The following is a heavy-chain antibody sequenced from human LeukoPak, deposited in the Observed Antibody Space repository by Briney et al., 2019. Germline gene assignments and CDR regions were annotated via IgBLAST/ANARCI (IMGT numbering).Heavy chain of an antibody. V-gene: IGHV3-73*01. CDR1: GFTFSGPA. CDR2: IRSKANSYAT. CDR3: TSQGGAPGDY. Sequence: GGSLRLSCAASGFTFSGPAMHWFRQASGKGLEWVGRIRSKANSYATAYAASVKGRFTISRDDSKNTAYLQMNSLKTEDTAVYYCTSQGGAPGDYWGQGTLVTVSS. D-gene: IGHD3-16*01. J-gene: IGHJ4*02.